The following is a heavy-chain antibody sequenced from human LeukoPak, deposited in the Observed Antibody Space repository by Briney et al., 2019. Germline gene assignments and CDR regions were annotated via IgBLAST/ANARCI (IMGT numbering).Heavy chain of an antibody. CDR1: GFTFSNTA. Sequence: GGSLTLSCAASGFTFSNTAINWVRQAPGKGLEWVSFVSDSGYTTYYADSVKGRFTISRDNSKNTLYLQMNSLRAEDTAVYYCARDPEAICSSTSCYSSSDAFDIWGQGTMVTVSS. D-gene: IGHD2-2*02. CDR3: ARDPEAICSSTSCYSSSDAFDI. CDR2: VSDSGYTT. J-gene: IGHJ3*02. V-gene: IGHV3-23*01.